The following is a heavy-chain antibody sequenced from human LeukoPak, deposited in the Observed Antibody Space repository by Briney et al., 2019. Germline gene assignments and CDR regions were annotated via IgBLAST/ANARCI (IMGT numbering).Heavy chain of an antibody. J-gene: IGHJ4*02. Sequence: PGGSLRLSCAASGFTFSSYAMHWVRQAPGKGLEWVAVISYDGSNKYYADSVKGRLTISRDNSKNTLYLQMNSLRAEDTAVYYCARDLQYDYVWGPYDYWGQGTLVTVSS. CDR1: GFTFSSYA. V-gene: IGHV3-30-3*01. CDR3: ARDLQYDYVWGPYDY. D-gene: IGHD3-16*01. CDR2: ISYDGSNK.